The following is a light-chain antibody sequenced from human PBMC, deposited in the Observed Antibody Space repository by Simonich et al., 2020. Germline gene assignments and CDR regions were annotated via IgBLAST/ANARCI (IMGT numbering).Light chain of an antibody. Sequence: QLVLTQSPSASASLGASVKLTCTLSSGHSRYAIAWHQQQPEKGPRYLMKLNSDGSHSKGDGIPVRFSGSSSGAERYLTISSLQSEDEADYYCQTWGTGIVFGGGTKLTVL. CDR3: QTWGTGIV. CDR1: SGHSRYA. J-gene: IGLJ3*02. V-gene: IGLV4-69*01. CDR2: LNSDGSH.